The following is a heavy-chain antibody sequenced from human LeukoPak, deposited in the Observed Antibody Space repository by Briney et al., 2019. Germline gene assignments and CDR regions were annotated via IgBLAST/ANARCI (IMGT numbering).Heavy chain of an antibody. CDR2: IYYSGST. J-gene: IGHJ6*03. CDR1: GGSISSYY. V-gene: IGHV4-59*01. CDR3: ARAGPYFGYYYYYMDV. D-gene: IGHD3-9*01. Sequence: SETLSLTCTVSGGSISSYYWSWIRQPPGKGLEWIGYIYYSGSTNYNPSLKSRVTISVDTSKNQFSLKLSSVTAADTAVYYCARAGPYFGYYYYYMDVWGKGTTVTISS.